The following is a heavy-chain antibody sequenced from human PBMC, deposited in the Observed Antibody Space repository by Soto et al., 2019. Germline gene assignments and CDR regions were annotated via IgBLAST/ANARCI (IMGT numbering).Heavy chain of an antibody. V-gene: IGHV3-20*04. CDR3: ARVFDTSVRGRSDC. CDR1: GFTFGDYG. J-gene: IGHJ4*02. Sequence: GGSLRLSCAVSGFTFGDYGMTWVRQAPGKGLEWVSGINWNGADTVYSDSVKGRFTISRESAKNSLYLQMNSLSAGDTALYYCARVFDTSVRGRSDCWGQGTLVTVSS. CDR2: INWNGADT. D-gene: IGHD3-22*01.